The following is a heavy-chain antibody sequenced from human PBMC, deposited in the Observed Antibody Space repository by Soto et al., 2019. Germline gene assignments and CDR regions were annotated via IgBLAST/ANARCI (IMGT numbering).Heavy chain of an antibody. Sequence: SAPTIGKATQSDRLSITFSGFSFRTNGMCVSWIRQPPGKALEWLARIDWDDDKYYSTSLKTRLTISKDTSKNQVVLTMTNMDPVDTATYYCARIRADYSDLNEYYGRDVWGQGNTVPIS. J-gene: IGHJ6*02. CDR1: GFSFRTNGMC. CDR2: IDWDDDK. D-gene: IGHD4-17*01. CDR3: ARIRADYSDLNEYYGRDV. V-gene: IGHV2-70*11.